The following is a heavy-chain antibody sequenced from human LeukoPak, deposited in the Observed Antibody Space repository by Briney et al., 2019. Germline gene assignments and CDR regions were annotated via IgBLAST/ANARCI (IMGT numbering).Heavy chain of an antibody. Sequence: ASVKVSCKASGYTFTSYYMHWVRQAPGQGLEWMGIINPSGGSTSYAQKFQGRVTMTRDTSTSTVYMELSSLRSEDTAVYYCARDSDYYGSGSYLFDYWGQGTLDTVSS. V-gene: IGHV1-46*01. CDR2: INPSGGST. CDR3: ARDSDYYGSGSYLFDY. CDR1: GYTFTSYY. D-gene: IGHD3-10*01. J-gene: IGHJ4*02.